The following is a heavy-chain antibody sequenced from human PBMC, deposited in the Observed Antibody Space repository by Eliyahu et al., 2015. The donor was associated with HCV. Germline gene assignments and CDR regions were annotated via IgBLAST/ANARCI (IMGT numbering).Heavy chain of an antibody. CDR1: GXTFXXYW. CDR2: INSDGSST. V-gene: IGHV3-74*01. D-gene: IGHD6-6*01. Sequence: EVQLVESGGGLVQPGGSLRLSCAASGXTFXXYWMHWVRQAPGKGLVWVSRINSDGSSTSYADSVKGRFTISRDNAKNTLYLQMNSLRAEDTAVYYCASLYSSSPRGDFDYWGQGTLVTVSS. J-gene: IGHJ4*02. CDR3: ASLYSSSPRGDFDY.